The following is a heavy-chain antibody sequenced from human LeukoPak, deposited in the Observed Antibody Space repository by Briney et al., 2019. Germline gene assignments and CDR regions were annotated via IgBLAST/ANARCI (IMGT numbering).Heavy chain of an antibody. D-gene: IGHD2-2*01. CDR1: GGSFSGYY. V-gene: IGHV4-34*01. CDR3: AKASLIVVVPAAPFDY. J-gene: IGHJ4*02. CDR2: INHSGST. Sequence: KSSETLSLTCAVYGGSFSGYYWSWIRQPPGKGLEWIGEINHSGSTNYNPSLKSRVTISVDTSKNQFSLKLSSVTAADTAVYYCAKASLIVVVPAAPFDYWGQGTLVTVSS.